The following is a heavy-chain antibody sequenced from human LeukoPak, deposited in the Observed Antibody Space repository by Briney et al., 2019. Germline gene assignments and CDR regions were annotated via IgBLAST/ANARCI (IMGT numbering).Heavy chain of an antibody. CDR2: IKSKTDGGTT. D-gene: IGHD4-17*01. Sequence: PGGSLRLSCAASGFTFSNAWMSWVRQAPGKGLEWVGRIKSKTDGGTTDYAAPVKGRFTISRDDSKNTLYLQMNSLKTEDTAVYYCTTGIHMWGLYGDYTFFDYWGQGTLVTVSS. J-gene: IGHJ4*02. CDR3: TTGIHMWGLYGDYTFFDY. CDR1: GFTFSNAW. V-gene: IGHV3-15*01.